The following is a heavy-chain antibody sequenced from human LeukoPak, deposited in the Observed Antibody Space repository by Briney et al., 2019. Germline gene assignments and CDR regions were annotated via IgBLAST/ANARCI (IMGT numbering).Heavy chain of an antibody. V-gene: IGHV1-46*01. CDR1: GYTFTSYY. Sequence: ASVKVSCKASGYTFTSYYMHWVRQAPGQGLECMGIINPSGGSTSYAQKFQGRVTMTRDMSTSTVYMELSSLRSEDTAVYYCARDRGSYPYYYYYMDVWGKGTTVTVSS. CDR2: INPSGGST. D-gene: IGHD1-26*01. CDR3: ARDRGSYPYYYYYMDV. J-gene: IGHJ6*03.